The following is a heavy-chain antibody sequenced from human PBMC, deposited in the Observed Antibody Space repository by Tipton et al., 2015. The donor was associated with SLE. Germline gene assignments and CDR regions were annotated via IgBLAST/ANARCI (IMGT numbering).Heavy chain of an antibody. V-gene: IGHV3-7*01. Sequence: SLRLSCAASGFTFSSYWMSWVRQAPGKGLEWVANIKQDGSEKYYVDSVKGRFTISRDNAKNSLYLQMNSLRAEDTAVYYCARDRSSSSWCLPFDYWGQGALVTVSS. CDR3: ARDRSSSSWCLPFDY. CDR2: IKQDGSEK. J-gene: IGHJ4*02. D-gene: IGHD6-13*01. CDR1: GFTFSSYW.